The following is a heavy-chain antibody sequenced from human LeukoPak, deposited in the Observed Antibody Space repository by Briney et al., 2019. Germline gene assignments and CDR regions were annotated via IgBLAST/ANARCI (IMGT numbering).Heavy chain of an antibody. CDR1: GFTFLSDYY. CDR3: ARLSAMLRGPEPIYYFDY. V-gene: IGHV3-11*04. J-gene: IGHJ4*01. CDR2: ISSSGDTK. D-gene: IGHD3-10*01. Sequence: GGSLRLSCAASGFTFLSDYYMSWIRQAPGKGLEWVSYISSSGDTKHYADSVKGRFTISRDNAKKSLYLQMNSLRAEDTAMYYCARLSAMLRGPEPIYYFDYWGQGTLVTVSS.